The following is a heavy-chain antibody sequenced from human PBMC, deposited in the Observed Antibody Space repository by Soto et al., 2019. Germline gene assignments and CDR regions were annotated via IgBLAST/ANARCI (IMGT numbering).Heavy chain of an antibody. CDR1: GYTFTGYY. Sequence: ASVKVSCKASGYTFTGYYMHWVRQAPGQGLEWMGWINPNSGGSNYAQKFQGWVTMTRDTSISTAYMELSRLRSDDTAVYYCARADHCSGGSCYWVDKKNDAFDIWGQGTMVTVSS. V-gene: IGHV1-2*04. CDR3: ARADHCSGGSCYWVDKKNDAFDI. CDR2: INPNSGGS. D-gene: IGHD2-15*01. J-gene: IGHJ3*02.